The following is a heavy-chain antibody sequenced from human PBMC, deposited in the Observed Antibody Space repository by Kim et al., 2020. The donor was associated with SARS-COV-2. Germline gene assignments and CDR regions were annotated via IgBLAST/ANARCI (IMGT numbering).Heavy chain of an antibody. D-gene: IGHD3-9*01. CDR2: IYYSGST. J-gene: IGHJ5*02. CDR3: ARRARYYDILTGYYNWFDP. Sequence: SETLSLTCTVSGGSISSSSYYWGWIRQPPGKGLEWIGSIYYSGSTYYNPSLKSRVTISVDTSKNQFSLKLSSVTAADTAVYYCARRARYYDILTGYYNWFDPWGQGTLVTVSS. CDR1: GGSISSSSYY. V-gene: IGHV4-39*01.